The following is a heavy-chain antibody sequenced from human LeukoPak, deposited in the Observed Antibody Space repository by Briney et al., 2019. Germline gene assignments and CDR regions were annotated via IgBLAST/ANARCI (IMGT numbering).Heavy chain of an antibody. J-gene: IGHJ4*02. D-gene: IGHD1-26*01. V-gene: IGHV1-2*02. Sequence: GASVKVSCKASGYTFTGYYMHWVRQAPGQGLEWMGWINPNSGGTNYAQKFQGRVTMTEDTSTDTAYMELSSLRSEDTAVYYCATQWELQRCFDYWGQGTLVTVSS. CDR2: INPNSGGT. CDR1: GYTFTGYY. CDR3: ATQWELQRCFDY.